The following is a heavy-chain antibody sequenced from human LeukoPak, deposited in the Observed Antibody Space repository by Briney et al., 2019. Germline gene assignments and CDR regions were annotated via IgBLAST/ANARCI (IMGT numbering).Heavy chain of an antibody. D-gene: IGHD3-3*01. CDR2: ISYDGSNR. CDR3: ARDSRLFWSGYWFDY. V-gene: IGHV3-30*04. CDR1: GFTFSSYA. Sequence: GGSLRLSCAASGFTFSSYAMHWVRQAPGKGLEWVAVISYDGSNRDYGDSVKGRFTISRDISRDTLYLHMNSLRAEDTAVYYCARDSRLFWSGYWFDYWGQGTLVTVSS. J-gene: IGHJ4*02.